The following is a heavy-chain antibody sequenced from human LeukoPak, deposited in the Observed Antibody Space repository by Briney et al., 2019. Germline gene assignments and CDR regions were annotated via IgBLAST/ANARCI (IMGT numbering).Heavy chain of an antibody. J-gene: IGHJ4*02. CDR3: ARGLGYCTSTTCLLPFDY. CDR2: IYSGGST. V-gene: IGHV3-53*01. D-gene: IGHD2-2*01. Sequence: GGSLRLSCAASGFTVSTYYMTWVRQAPGKGLECVSVIYSGGSTYYADSVKGGFTVSRDNSKNTLYLQMNSLRAEDTAMYYCARGLGYCTSTTCLLPFDYWGQGTLVTVSS. CDR1: GFTVSTYY.